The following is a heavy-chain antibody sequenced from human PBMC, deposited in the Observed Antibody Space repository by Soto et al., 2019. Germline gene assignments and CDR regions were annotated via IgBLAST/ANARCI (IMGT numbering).Heavy chain of an antibody. CDR1: GYTFTSYA. J-gene: IGHJ6*02. V-gene: IGHV1-3*05. CDR2: INAGNGNT. D-gene: IGHD2-15*01. Sequence: QVQLVQSGAEEKKPGASVKVSCKASGYTFTSYAMHWVRQAPGQRLEWMGWINAGNGNTKYSQKFQGRVTITRDTSASTAYMELSSLRAEDTAVYYCARFNVVTESNGMDVWGQGTTVTVSS. CDR3: ARFNVVTESNGMDV.